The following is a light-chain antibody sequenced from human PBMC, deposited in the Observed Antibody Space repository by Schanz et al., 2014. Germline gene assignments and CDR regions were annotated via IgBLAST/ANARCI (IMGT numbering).Light chain of an antibody. CDR1: SGHSSYA. V-gene: IGLV4-69*01. Sequence: QLVLTQSPSASASLGASVKLTCTLSSGHSSYAIAWHQQQPEKGPRYLMKLNSDGSHSKGDGIPDRFSGSSSGAERYLTSSSLQSEDEGDYYCQTWGTGIRVFGGGTKLTVL. CDR3: QTWGTGIRV. CDR2: LNSDGSH. J-gene: IGLJ3*02.